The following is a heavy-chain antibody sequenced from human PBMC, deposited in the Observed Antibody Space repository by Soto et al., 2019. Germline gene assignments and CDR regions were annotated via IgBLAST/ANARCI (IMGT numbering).Heavy chain of an antibody. CDR2: VGGRGDST. Sequence: EVQLLESGGGLVQPGGSLRLSCAASGFTFSSYAMTWVRQAPGEGLEWVSGVGGRGDSTYYADSVRGRFTISRDNSKNTLYLQMNSLRAEDTALYYCTKGRFCGAGGCHFSAFDIWGQGTMVTVSS. CDR3: TKGRFCGAGGCHFSAFDI. J-gene: IGHJ3*02. V-gene: IGHV3-23*01. CDR1: GFTFSSYA. D-gene: IGHD2-15*01.